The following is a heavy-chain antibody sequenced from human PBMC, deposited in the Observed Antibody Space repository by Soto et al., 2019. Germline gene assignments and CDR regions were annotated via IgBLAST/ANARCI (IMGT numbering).Heavy chain of an antibody. CDR3: AKGFHYGSGSYYIYGMDV. D-gene: IGHD3-10*01. V-gene: IGHV3-43D*04. CDR2: VSWDGGST. Sequence: GGSLRLSCAASGFTFDDYAMHWVRQAPGKGLEWVSLVSWDGGSTYYADSVKGRFTISRDNSENSLYLQMNSMGAEDTAFYYCAKGFHYGSGSYYIYGMDVWGQGTTVTVSS. J-gene: IGHJ6*02. CDR1: GFTFDDYA.